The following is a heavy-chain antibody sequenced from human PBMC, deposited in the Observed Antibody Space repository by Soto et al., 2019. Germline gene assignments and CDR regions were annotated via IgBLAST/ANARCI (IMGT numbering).Heavy chain of an antibody. D-gene: IGHD3-3*01. CDR2: IVVGSVNT. CDR3: AADKGGYDFWSGPTIGLDV. Sequence: ASVKVSCKAAAFTYPHSAVQWVRQARGQRPEWIGWIVVGSVNTYYAQKFQDRVTITRDMCTTTVYLALSSMRYEDTAVYYCAADKGGYDFWSGPTIGLDVWGHGTTVAFSS. CDR1: AFTYPHSA. J-gene: IGHJ6*02. V-gene: IGHV1-58*01.